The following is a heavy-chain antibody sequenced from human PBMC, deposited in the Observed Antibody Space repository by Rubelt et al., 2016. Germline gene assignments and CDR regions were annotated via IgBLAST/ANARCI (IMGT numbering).Heavy chain of an antibody. CDR1: GYTFTSYG. J-gene: IGHJ4*02. V-gene: IGHV1-18*01. CDR2: ISAYNGNP. CDR3: ASDADYYDSSGYYPY. D-gene: IGHD3-22*01. Sequence: QVQLVQSGAEVKKPGASVKVSCKASGYTFTSYGISWVRQAPGQGLEWMGWISAYNGNPNYAQKLQGRVTMTTDTSTSTADMELRSLRSDDTAVYYCASDADYYDSSGYYPYWGQGTLVTVSS.